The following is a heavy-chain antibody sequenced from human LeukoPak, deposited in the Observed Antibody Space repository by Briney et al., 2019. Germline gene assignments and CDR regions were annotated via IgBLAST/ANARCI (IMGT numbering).Heavy chain of an antibody. D-gene: IGHD3-10*02. CDR1: GFTFSSYA. Sequence: PGGSLRLSCAASGFTFSSYAMSWVRQAPGKGLEWVSVISGSGGSTYYADSVKGRFTISRDNSKNTLYLQMNSLRAEDTAVYYCAALVRGPRSFDPWGQGTLLTVSS. V-gene: IGHV3-23*01. CDR2: ISGSGGST. J-gene: IGHJ5*02. CDR3: AALVRGPRSFDP.